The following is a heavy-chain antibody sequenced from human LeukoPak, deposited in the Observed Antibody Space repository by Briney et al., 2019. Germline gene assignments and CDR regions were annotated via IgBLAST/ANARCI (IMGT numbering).Heavy chain of an antibody. V-gene: IGHV3-23*01. CDR3: ARARTQYYYDSSGAYRADAFDI. CDR2: INDSGGST. CDR1: GFTFSNYA. Sequence: PGGSLRLSCAASGFTFSNYAMSWVRQAPGKGLEWVSAINDSGGSTYYADSVKGRFTISRDNAKNSLYLQMNSLRAEDTAVYYCARARTQYYYDSSGAYRADAFDIWGQGTMVTVSS. J-gene: IGHJ3*02. D-gene: IGHD3-22*01.